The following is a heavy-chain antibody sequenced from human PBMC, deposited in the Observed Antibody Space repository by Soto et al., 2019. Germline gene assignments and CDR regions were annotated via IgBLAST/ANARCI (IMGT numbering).Heavy chain of an antibody. CDR2: MNPNSGNT. Sequence: ASVKVSCKASGYTFTRYYINWVRQATGHGLEWMGWMNPNSGNTGYAQKFQGRVTMTRNTSISTAYMELSSLRSEDTAVYYCARDPRIVGATRGNWFDTWGQGTLVTVSS. J-gene: IGHJ5*02. CDR3: ARDPRIVGATRGNWFDT. CDR1: GYTFTRYY. D-gene: IGHD1-26*01. V-gene: IGHV1-8*01.